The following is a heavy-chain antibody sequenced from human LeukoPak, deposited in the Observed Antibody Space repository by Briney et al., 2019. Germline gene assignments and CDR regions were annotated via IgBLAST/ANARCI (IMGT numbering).Heavy chain of an antibody. J-gene: IGHJ3*01. CDR1: GYTLTDLS. CDR2: FDPEGAET. V-gene: IGHV1-24*01. D-gene: IGHD3-3*02. CDR3: ATTPIFGDAFDL. Sequence: ASLTVSCKVSGYTLTDLSIHWLRQAPGKGLEGMGGFDPEGAETIYAQTLQGRVTLTEDTSTDTAYMELSSLRSEDTAVYYCATTPIFGDAFDLWGQGTMVTVSS.